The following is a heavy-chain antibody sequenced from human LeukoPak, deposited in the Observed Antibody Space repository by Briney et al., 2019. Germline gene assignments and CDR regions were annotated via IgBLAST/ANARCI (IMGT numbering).Heavy chain of an antibody. CDR1: RYTFTNYD. CDR3: SLGYCSGGSCYYDY. D-gene: IGHD2-15*01. V-gene: IGHV1-8*01. Sequence: GASVRVFCKTSRYTFTNYDINWVRHATGQGLEWMGWMNPNSGNTNYAQKLQGRVTMTTDTSTSTAYMELRSLRSEDTAAYYCSLGYCSGGSCYYDYWGQGTLVTVSS. J-gene: IGHJ4*02. CDR2: MNPNSGNT.